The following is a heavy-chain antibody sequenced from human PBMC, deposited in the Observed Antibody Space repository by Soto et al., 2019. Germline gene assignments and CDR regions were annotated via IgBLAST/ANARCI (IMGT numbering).Heavy chain of an antibody. Sequence: PSETLSLTCAVYGGSFSGYYWSWIRQPPGKGLGWIGEINHSGSTYYNPSLKSRVTISVDTSKNQFSLKLSFVTAADTAVYYCARHPIAAATVDPWGQGTLVTVSS. J-gene: IGHJ5*02. V-gene: IGHV4-34*01. D-gene: IGHD6-13*01. CDR1: GGSFSGYY. CDR2: INHSGST. CDR3: ARHPIAAATVDP.